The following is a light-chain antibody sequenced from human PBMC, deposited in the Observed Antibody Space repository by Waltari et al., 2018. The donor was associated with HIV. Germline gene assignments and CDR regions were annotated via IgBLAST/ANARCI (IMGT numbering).Light chain of an antibody. V-gene: IGLV1-51*01. CDR2: DNN. J-gene: IGLJ2*01. CDR3: GTWDSSLSAGV. Sequence: QSVLTQPPSVSAAPGQKVTISCSGSNSTIGKNYVSWYQQLPGTAPKLLIYDNNKRPSGIPDRFSGSKSGTSATLGITGLQTGDEADYYCGTWDSSLSAGVFGGGTKLTVL. CDR1: NSTIGKNY.